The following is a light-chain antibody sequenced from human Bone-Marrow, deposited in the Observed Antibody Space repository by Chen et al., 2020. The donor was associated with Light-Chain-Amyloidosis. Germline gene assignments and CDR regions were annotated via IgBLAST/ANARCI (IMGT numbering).Light chain of an antibody. CDR2: TAS. CDR3: QQSYQFKYT. V-gene: IGKV1-39*01. CDR1: QNINSY. Sequence: DIQMTQSPSSLSASVGDRVTITCRASQNINSYLNWYQQKPGQPPKLLIYTASNLQSGVPSRVSGSRSGTDFTLTINSLQPEDFATYYCQQSYQFKYTFGHGTQLDIK. J-gene: IGKJ2*01.